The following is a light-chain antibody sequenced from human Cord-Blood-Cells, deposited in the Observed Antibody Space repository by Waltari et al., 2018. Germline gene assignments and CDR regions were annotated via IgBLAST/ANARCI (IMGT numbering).Light chain of an antibody. J-gene: IGKJ4*01. CDR2: GAS. Sequence: EIVMTQSPATLSVSPGERATLSCRASQSVSSNLAWYQHKPGQAPRLLIYGASTRSSSIPARFSGSGSGTEFTLTISSLHSEDFAVYYFQQYNNWPISFGGGTKVEIK. CDR3: QQYNNWPIS. V-gene: IGKV3-15*01. CDR1: QSVSSN.